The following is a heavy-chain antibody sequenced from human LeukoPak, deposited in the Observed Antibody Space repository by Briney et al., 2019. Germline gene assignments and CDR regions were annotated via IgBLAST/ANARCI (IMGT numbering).Heavy chain of an antibody. J-gene: IGHJ4*02. CDR2: IYSGGNT. CDR1: GFTFSTYS. Sequence: GGSLRLYCAASGFTFSTYSMNWVRQAPGKGLEWVSFIYSGGNTYYADSVKGRFTISRDTSRNTLFLQMNGLRAEDTAVYYCARSGNYLWRGHFDYWGQGTLVTVSS. V-gene: IGHV3-66*01. D-gene: IGHD1-26*01. CDR3: ARSGNYLWRGHFDY.